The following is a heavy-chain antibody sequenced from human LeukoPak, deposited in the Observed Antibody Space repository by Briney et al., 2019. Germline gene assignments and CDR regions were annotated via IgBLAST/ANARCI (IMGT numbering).Heavy chain of an antibody. CDR3: ARVDTAMVRGYYYGMGV. Sequence: SVKVSFKASGGTFSSYAISWVRQAPGQGLEWMGRIIPILGIANYAQKFQGRVTITADKSTSTAYMELSSLRSEDTAVYYCARVDTAMVRGYYYGMGVWGQGTTVTVSS. CDR1: GGTFSSYA. CDR2: IIPILGIA. D-gene: IGHD5-18*01. V-gene: IGHV1-69*04. J-gene: IGHJ6*02.